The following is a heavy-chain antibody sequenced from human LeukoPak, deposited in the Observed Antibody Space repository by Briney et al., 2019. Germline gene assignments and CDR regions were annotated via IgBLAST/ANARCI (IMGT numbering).Heavy chain of an antibody. D-gene: IGHD5-18*01. Sequence: GGSLRLSCAASGFTFSSYGMHWVRQAPGKGLEGVAVIRFDGSNKYYADAVKARFTISRDNSKNTLDLQRNSLRAEDTAVYYCAKSTAGDYWGQGTLVTVSS. CDR1: GFTFSSYG. J-gene: IGHJ4*02. CDR3: AKSTAGDY. V-gene: IGHV3-30*02. CDR2: IRFDGSNK.